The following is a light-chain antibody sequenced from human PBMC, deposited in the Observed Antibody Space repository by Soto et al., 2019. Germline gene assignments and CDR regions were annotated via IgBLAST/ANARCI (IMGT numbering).Light chain of an antibody. J-gene: IGLJ2*01. CDR1: SSDVGGYNY. CDR2: DVS. V-gene: IGLV2-14*01. Sequence: QSALTQPASVSGSPGQSITISCTGTSSDVGGYNYVSWYQQHPGKAPKLMIYDVSNRPSGVSNRFSGSKSGNTASLTISGLQAEDDADYYCSSYTCSSTVVFGGGTQLTVL. CDR3: SSYTCSSTVV.